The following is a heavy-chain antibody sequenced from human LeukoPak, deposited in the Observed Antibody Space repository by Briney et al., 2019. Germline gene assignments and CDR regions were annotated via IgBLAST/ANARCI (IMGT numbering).Heavy chain of an antibody. V-gene: IGHV3-21*04. J-gene: IGHJ3*02. D-gene: IGHD3-9*01. CDR2: ISSSSSYI. Sequence: PGGSLRLSCAASEFTFSSYSMNWVRQAPGKGLEWVSSISSSSSYIYYADSVKGRFTISRDNAKNSLYLQMNSLRAEDTAVYYCAREIGSLRYFDQYESFDIWGQGTMVTVST. CDR1: EFTFSSYS. CDR3: AREIGSLRYFDQYESFDI.